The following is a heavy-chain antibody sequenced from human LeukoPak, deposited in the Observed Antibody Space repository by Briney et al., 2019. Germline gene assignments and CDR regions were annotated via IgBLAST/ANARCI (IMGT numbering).Heavy chain of an antibody. CDR3: AKGTGIVVVPAEYY. J-gene: IGHJ4*02. CDR1: GFTFSSYW. Sequence: PGGSLRLSCAASGFTFSSYWMSWVRQAPGKGPEWVSAISGSGGSTYYADSVKGRFTISRDNSKNTLYLQMNSLRAEDTAVYYCAKGTGIVVVPAEYYWGQGTLVTVSS. V-gene: IGHV3-23*01. CDR2: ISGSGGST. D-gene: IGHD2-2*01.